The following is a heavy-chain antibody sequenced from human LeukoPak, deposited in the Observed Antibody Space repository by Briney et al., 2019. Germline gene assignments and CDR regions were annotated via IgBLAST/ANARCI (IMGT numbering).Heavy chain of an antibody. Sequence: GGSLRLSCAASGFTFSSYEMNWVRQAPGKGLEWVSYISSSGSIIHYADAVKGRFTTSRDNAKNSLHLQMNRLRAEDTAIYYCARVRGYGSESFDYWGQGTLVTVSS. J-gene: IGHJ4*02. D-gene: IGHD3-10*01. CDR3: ARVRGYGSESFDY. V-gene: IGHV3-48*03. CDR2: ISSSGSII. CDR1: GFTFSSYE.